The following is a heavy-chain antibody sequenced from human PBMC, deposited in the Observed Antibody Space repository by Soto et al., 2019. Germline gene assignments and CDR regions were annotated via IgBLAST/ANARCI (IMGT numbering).Heavy chain of an antibody. J-gene: IGHJ4*02. D-gene: IGHD6-13*01. CDR1: GFTFGSYW. CDR2: IKQDGSEK. Sequence: GGSLRLSCAASGFTFGSYWMSWVRQAPGKGLEWVANIKQDGSEKYYVDSVKGRFTISRDNAKNSLYLQMNSLRAEDTAVYYCARAKSRIAVDYWGQGTLVTVSS. V-gene: IGHV3-7*01. CDR3: ARAKSRIAVDY.